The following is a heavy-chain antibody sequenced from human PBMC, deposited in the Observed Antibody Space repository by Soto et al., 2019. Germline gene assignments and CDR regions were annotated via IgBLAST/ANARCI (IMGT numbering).Heavy chain of an antibody. CDR3: ARPRGYSGYDYAFDI. J-gene: IGHJ3*02. CDR1: GGSFSGYY. CDR2: INHSGST. Sequence: SETLSLTCAVYGGSFSGYYWSWIRQPPGKGLEWIGEINHSGSTNYNPSLKSRVTISVDTSKNQFSLKLSSVTAADTAVYYCARPRGYSGYDYAFDIWGQGTMVTVSS. D-gene: IGHD5-12*01. V-gene: IGHV4-34*01.